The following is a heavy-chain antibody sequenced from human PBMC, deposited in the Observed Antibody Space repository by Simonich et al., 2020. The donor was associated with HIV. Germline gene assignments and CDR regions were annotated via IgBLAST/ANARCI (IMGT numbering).Heavy chain of an antibody. CDR2: INHSGST. V-gene: IGHV4-34*01. Sequence: QVQLQQWGAGLLKPSETLSLTCAVYGGSLSGYYWSWIRKPPGKGLEWIGEINHSGSTNYNPSLKSRVTISVDTSKNQFSLKLSSVTAADTAVYYCARLTAGGLGEYFQHWGQGTLVTVSS. J-gene: IGHJ1*01. D-gene: IGHD6-13*01. CDR3: ARLTAGGLGEYFQH. CDR1: GGSLSGYY.